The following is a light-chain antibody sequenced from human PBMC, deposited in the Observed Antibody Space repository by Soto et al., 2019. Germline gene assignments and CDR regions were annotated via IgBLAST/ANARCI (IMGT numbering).Light chain of an antibody. CDR2: GAS. Sequence: KTVLSGTRVVLAGGRATNKYRASQSVSSNLAWYQQKPGQAPRLLXYGASTRATGIPARFSGSGSGTEYTLTISSLQSDDFASYSGQRYNDWPPETFGPGTK. J-gene: IGKJ1*01. CDR3: QRYNDWPPET. CDR1: QSVSSN. V-gene: IGKV3-15*01.